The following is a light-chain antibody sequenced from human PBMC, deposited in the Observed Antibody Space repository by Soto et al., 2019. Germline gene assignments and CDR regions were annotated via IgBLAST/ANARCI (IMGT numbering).Light chain of an antibody. V-gene: IGLV1-40*01. Sequence: QSLLTQPPSVAGAPGQSVTISCTGSSSNIGADYFVHWYQQFPGAAPKLLIFDNTNRPSGVPNRFSGSKSGTSASLAITGLQTEDEADYYCQSYDSSLRGYVFGSGTKLTVL. CDR2: DNT. CDR3: QSYDSSLRGYV. CDR1: SSNIGADYF. J-gene: IGLJ1*01.